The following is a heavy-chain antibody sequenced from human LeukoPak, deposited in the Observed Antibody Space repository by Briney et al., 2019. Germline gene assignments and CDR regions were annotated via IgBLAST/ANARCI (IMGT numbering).Heavy chain of an antibody. CDR3: ARDRYDSSGYYQAPTYFDY. D-gene: IGHD3-22*01. CDR2: IYYSGST. V-gene: IGHV4-39*02. Sequence: NPSETLSLTCTVSGGSISSSSYYWGWIRQPPGKGLQWIGSIYYSGSTYYNPSLKSRVTISVDTSKNQFSLQLNSVTPEDTAVYYCARDRYDSSGYYQAPTYFDYWGQGTLVTVSS. CDR1: GGSISSSSYY. J-gene: IGHJ4*02.